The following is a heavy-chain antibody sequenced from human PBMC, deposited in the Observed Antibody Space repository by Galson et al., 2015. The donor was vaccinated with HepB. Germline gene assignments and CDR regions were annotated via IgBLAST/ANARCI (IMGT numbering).Heavy chain of an antibody. V-gene: IGHV2-70*04. CDR3: ARIPRYCSGGSCSPDAFDI. J-gene: IGHJ3*02. Sequence: PALVKPTQTLTLTCTFSGFSLSTGGMRLSWIRLPPGKALEWLARIDWDDDKFYSTSLKTRLTISKDTSKNQVVLIVTNMDPVDTATYYCARIPRYCSGGSCSPDAFDIWGQGTMVTVSS. CDR1: GFSLSTGGMR. D-gene: IGHD2-15*01. CDR2: IDWDDDK.